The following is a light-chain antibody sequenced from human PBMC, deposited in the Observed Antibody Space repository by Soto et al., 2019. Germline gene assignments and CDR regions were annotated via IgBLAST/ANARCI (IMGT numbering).Light chain of an antibody. V-gene: IGLV1-40*01. CDR1: SSNIGAGYD. CDR2: GNT. Sequence: QSVLTQPPSVSGAPGQRVTISCTGSSSNIGAGYDVHWYQQLPGTAPKLLVYGNTNRPSGVPDRFSGSKSGTSASLAITGLQAEEEADYYCQSYDSSLSYWVFGGGTQLTVL. J-gene: IGLJ3*02. CDR3: QSYDSSLSYWV.